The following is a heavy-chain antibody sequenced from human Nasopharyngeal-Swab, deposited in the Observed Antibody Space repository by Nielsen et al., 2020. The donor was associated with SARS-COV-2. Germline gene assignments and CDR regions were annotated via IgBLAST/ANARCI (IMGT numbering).Heavy chain of an antibody. Sequence: SQTLSLTRAVSGYSISSGYYWGWIRQPPGKGLEWIGSIYHSGSTYYNPSLKSRVTISVDTSKNQFSLKLSSVTAADTAVYYCARPGQQLVLEYFQHWGQGTLVTVSS. D-gene: IGHD6-13*01. V-gene: IGHV4-38-2*01. CDR1: GYSISSGYY. CDR2: IYHSGST. CDR3: ARPGQQLVLEYFQH. J-gene: IGHJ1*01.